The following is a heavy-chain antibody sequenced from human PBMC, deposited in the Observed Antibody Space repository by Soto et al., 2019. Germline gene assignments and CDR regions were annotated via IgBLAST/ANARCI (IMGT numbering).Heavy chain of an antibody. V-gene: IGHV3-7*01. CDR2: VKQDGSEE. CDR1: GYSISTYW. J-gene: IGHJ4*02. D-gene: IGHD5-18*01. Sequence: EVQLVESGGGLVQPGGSLRLSCAASGYSISTYWMSWVRQAPGKGLEWVANVKQDGSEEYYVDSVKGRFTISRDTAKNSLYLQMNSLRAEDTAVYYCAALDTAMVKTAGYWGQGTLVTVSS. CDR3: AALDTAMVKTAGY.